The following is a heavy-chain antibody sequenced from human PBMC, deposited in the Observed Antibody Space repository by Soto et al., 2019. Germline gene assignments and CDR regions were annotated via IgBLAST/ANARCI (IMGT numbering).Heavy chain of an antibody. D-gene: IGHD6-19*01. V-gene: IGHV3-11*01. CDR3: ARYMGGIAVGPQHTKELDY. CDR1: GLTFSDSY. J-gene: IGHJ4*02. CDR2: ISSSGSTI. Sequence: GGSLRLSCAASGLTFSDSYMSWIRQAPGKGLEWVSYISSSGSTIYYADSVKGRFTISRDNAKNSLYLQMNSLRAEDTAVYYCARYMGGIAVGPQHTKELDYWGQGTLVTVSS.